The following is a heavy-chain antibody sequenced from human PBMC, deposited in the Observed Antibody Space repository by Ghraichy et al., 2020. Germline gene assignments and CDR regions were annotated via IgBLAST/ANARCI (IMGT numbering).Heavy chain of an antibody. J-gene: IGHJ6*02. CDR2: INSDGSST. CDR1: GFTFSSYW. V-gene: IGHV3-74*01. Sequence: GGSLRLSCAASGFTFSSYWMHWVRQAPGKGLVWVSRINSDGSSTSYADSVKGRFTISRDNAKNTLYLQMNSLRAEDTAVYYCARWGATIFYYYGMDVWGQGTTVTVSS. CDR3: ARWGATIFYYYGMDV. D-gene: IGHD1-26*01.